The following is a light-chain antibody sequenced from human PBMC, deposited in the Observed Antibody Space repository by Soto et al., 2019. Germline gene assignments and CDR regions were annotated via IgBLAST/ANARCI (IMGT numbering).Light chain of an antibody. CDR2: DVN. Sequence: QSVLTQPPSASGSPGQSLTISCTGTSSDVGAHNYVSWYQQNPGKAPKLMLYDVNKRPSGVPDRFSGSKSGNTASLTVSGLQAEDEADYYCSSYAGRNNYVFGAGTKVSV. J-gene: IGLJ1*01. CDR3: SSYAGRNNYV. V-gene: IGLV2-8*01. CDR1: SSDVGAHNY.